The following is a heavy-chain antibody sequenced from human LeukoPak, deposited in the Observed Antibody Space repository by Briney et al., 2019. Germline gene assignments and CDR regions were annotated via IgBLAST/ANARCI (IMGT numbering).Heavy chain of an antibody. CDR1: GGSISRDF. V-gene: IGHV4-59*01. J-gene: IGHJ5*02. CDR2: IYYTWST. D-gene: IGHD4-17*01. Sequence: SETLSLTCTVSGGSISRDFWSWIRQPPGKGLEGIGYIYYTWSTNYNPSLKGRVTISIDTSKNQFSLRLSSVTAADTAVYYCASGYGDYWFDPWGQGTLVTVSS. CDR3: ASGYGDYWFDP.